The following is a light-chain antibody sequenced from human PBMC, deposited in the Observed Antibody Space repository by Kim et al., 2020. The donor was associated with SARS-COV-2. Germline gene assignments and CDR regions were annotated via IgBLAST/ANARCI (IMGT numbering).Light chain of an antibody. CDR2: DVT. CDR1: SSDVGNYNY. V-gene: IGLV2-14*03. J-gene: IGLJ1*01. Sequence: QSALTQPASVSGSPGQSITISCTGTSSDVGNYNYVSWYQQHPGKAPKLMIYDVTKRPSGISNRFSGSKYGNTASLTISGLQAEDEAAYYCSSYTTSSTYVFGTGTEVTV. CDR3: SSYTTSSTYV.